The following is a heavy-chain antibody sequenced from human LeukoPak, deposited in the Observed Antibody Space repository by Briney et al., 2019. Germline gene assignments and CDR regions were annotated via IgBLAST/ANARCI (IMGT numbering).Heavy chain of an antibody. D-gene: IGHD3-9*01. CDR1: GGSFSGYF. J-gene: IGHJ4*02. CDR3: ASSAYYDILTGYYPFDY. V-gene: IGHV4-34*01. Sequence: SETLSLTCAVYGGSFSGYFWSWIRQPPGKGLEWIGEINYSGSTNYNPSLKSRATISVDTSRNQFSLKLSSVTAADTAVYYCASSAYYDILTGYYPFDYWGQGTLVTVSS. CDR2: INYSGST.